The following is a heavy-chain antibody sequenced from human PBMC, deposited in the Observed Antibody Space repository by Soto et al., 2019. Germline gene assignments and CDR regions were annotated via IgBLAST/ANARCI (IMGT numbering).Heavy chain of an antibody. V-gene: IGHV4-30-2*01. J-gene: IGHJ5*02. CDR2: IYHSGST. D-gene: IGHD6-19*01. CDR1: GGSISGGACS. Sequence: SETLPLTCAVSGGSISGGACSWSWIPQPPGKGLEWIGYIYHSGSTYYNPSLKSRVTISVDRSKNQFSLKLRSVTAADTAVYYCDRSYSGGWPGGFDPWGQGTLVTVSS. CDR3: DRSYSGGWPGGFDP.